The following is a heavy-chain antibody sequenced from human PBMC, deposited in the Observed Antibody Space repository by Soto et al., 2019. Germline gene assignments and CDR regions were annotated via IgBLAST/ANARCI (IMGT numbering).Heavy chain of an antibody. CDR2: MNPNSGNT. Sequence: QVQLVQSGAEVKQPGASVKVSCKASGYTFTSYDINWVRQATGQGLEWMGWMNPNSGNTGYAQKFQGRVTMTRNTAISTAYMELSSLRSEETAVYYCAGGPGSWSYYYMDVWGKGTTVTVSS. CDR3: AGGPGSWSYYYMDV. V-gene: IGHV1-8*01. CDR1: GYTFTSYD. J-gene: IGHJ6*03. D-gene: IGHD6-13*01.